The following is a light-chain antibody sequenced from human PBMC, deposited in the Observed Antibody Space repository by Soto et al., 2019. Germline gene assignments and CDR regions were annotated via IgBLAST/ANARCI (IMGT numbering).Light chain of an antibody. CDR3: QQFFHAPT. Sequence: DIQMTQSPSTLSASVGDRVTITFRSSHNIDRWLAWYQQKPGKAPKLLIYDASTLETGVPSRFSGSGSGREFTLTISNLHAEDVAVYYCQQFFHAPTFGQGTKV. V-gene: IGKV1-5*01. J-gene: IGKJ1*01. CDR2: DAS. CDR1: HNIDRW.